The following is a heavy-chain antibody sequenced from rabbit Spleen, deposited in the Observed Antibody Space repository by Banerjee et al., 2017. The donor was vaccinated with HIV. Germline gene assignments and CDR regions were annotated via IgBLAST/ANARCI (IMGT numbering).Heavy chain of an antibody. CDR3: ARGEAVPGYVAATFNL. V-gene: IGHV1S40*01. CDR2: IEPIFGNT. CDR1: GFSFSSSDY. D-gene: IGHD7-1*01. Sequence: QSLEESGGDLVKPGASLTLTCTASGFSFSSSDYMCWVRQAPGKGLEWIGYIEPIFGNTYYANWVNGRFTISSHNAQNTLYLQLSSLTAADTATYFCARGEAVPGYVAATFNLWGQGTLVTVS. J-gene: IGHJ4*01.